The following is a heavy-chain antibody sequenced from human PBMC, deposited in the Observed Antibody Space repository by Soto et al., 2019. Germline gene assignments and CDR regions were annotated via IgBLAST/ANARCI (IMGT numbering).Heavy chain of an antibody. D-gene: IGHD6-13*01. CDR1: GFTVSSYA. V-gene: IGHV3-23*01. CDR2: ISGGTSST. J-gene: IGHJ4*02. Sequence: GGSMRLSCAASGFTVSSYAMSWVRQAPGKGLEWVSAISGGTSSTYYADSVKGRFTISRDNSKNTLYLQMNSLRAEDTAVYYCAKERWAAAGTPTLDYWGQGTLVTVSS. CDR3: AKERWAAAGTPTLDY.